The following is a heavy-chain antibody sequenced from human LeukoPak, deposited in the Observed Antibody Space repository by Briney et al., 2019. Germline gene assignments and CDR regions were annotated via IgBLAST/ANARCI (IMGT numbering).Heavy chain of an antibody. D-gene: IGHD3-16*02. Sequence: GGSLRLSCAASGFTFSSYAMSWVRQAPGKGLEWVSVISGSGASTFCADSVKGRFSISRDNSKNTLYLQMNSLRAEDTAVYYCAKDPSGASIVRYFDYWGQGTLVIFSS. V-gene: IGHV3-23*01. J-gene: IGHJ4*02. CDR1: GFTFSSYA. CDR2: ISGSGAST. CDR3: AKDPSGASIVRYFDY.